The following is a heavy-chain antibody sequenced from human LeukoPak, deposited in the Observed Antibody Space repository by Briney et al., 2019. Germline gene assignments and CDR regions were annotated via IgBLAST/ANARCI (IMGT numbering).Heavy chain of an antibody. CDR2: INHSGST. Sequence: PSETLSLTCAVYGGSFSGSYWGWIRQPRGKGLEWIGEINHSGSTNYNPSLKSRVTISVDTSKNQFSLKLTSVTAADTAVYYCARVGQGMDVWGKGTTVTVSS. V-gene: IGHV4-34*01. J-gene: IGHJ6*03. CDR1: GGSFSGSY. CDR3: ARVGQGMDV. D-gene: IGHD3-16*01.